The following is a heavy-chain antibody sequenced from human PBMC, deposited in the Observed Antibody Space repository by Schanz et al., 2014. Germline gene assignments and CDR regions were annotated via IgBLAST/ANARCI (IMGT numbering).Heavy chain of an antibody. D-gene: IGHD3-9*01. J-gene: IGHJ4*02. CDR3: AKQIHYDILTVTRN. CDR2: ISNDGSIK. CDR1: GFTFSSYA. Sequence: QVQLLQFGGGVVQPGRSLRLSCAASGFTFSSYAMHWVRQAPGKGLEWVALISNDGSIKYYADSVEGRFTISRDNSKNTLYLQMNSLRAEDTAVYYCAKQIHYDILTVTRNWGQGTLVNGSS. V-gene: IGHV3-30-3*01.